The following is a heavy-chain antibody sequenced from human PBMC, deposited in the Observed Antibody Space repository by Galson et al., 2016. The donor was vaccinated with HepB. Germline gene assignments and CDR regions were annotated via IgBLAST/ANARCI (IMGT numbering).Heavy chain of an antibody. CDR2: ISGSGTYT. J-gene: IGHJ2*01. CDR3: ARRGLRSAAHWYFDL. Sequence: SLRLSCAASGFTITDYYMTWFRQSPGKGLEWVSYISGSGTYTNYADSVNGRFTISRDNAKDSMDLQMNSLKAEDTAVYYCARRGLRSAAHWYFDLWGRGTLVTVS. V-gene: IGHV3-11*06. D-gene: IGHD1-26*01. CDR1: GFTITDYY.